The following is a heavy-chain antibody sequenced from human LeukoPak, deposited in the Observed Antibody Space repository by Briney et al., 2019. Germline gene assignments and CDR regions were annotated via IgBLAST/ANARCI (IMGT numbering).Heavy chain of an antibody. CDR1: GYTFTSYG. CDR3: ARWFSLEYGDYAEDLDY. D-gene: IGHD4-17*01. V-gene: IGHV1-18*01. J-gene: IGHJ4*02. Sequence: GASVKVSCKASGYTFTSYGISWVRQAPGQGLEWMGWISAYNGNTNYAQKLQGRVTMTTDTSTSTAYMELRSLRSDDTAVYYCARWFSLEYGDYAEDLDYWGQGTLVTVSS. CDR2: ISAYNGNT.